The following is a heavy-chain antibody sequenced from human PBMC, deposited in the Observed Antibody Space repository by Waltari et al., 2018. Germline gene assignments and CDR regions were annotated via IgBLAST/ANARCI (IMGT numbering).Heavy chain of an antibody. D-gene: IGHD6-6*01. CDR1: GYTFTYRY. CDR3: ATKSSSDAFDI. CDR2: ITPFNGNT. Sequence: QMQLVQSGAEVKKTGSSVKVSCKASGYTFTYRYLHWVRQAPGQALEWMGWITPFNGNTNCAQKFQDRVTITRDRSMSTAYMELSSLRSEDTAMYYCATKSSSDAFDIWGQGTMVTVSS. J-gene: IGHJ3*02. V-gene: IGHV1-45*02.